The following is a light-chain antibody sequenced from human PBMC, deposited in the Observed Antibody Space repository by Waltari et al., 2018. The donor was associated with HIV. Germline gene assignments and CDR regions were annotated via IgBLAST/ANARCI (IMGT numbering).Light chain of an antibody. CDR3: SSYRTASTLI. V-gene: IGLV2-14*01. Sequence: QSSLTQPASVSGSPGPSNTIPCTGTNSDIAYYNYVSWYQQHPGKAPKLMIYEVTKRPSGVSSRFSGSKSASTASLTVSGLQPEDEADYYCSSYRTASTLIFGGGTKLTVL. J-gene: IGLJ2*01. CDR1: NSDIAYYNY. CDR2: EVT.